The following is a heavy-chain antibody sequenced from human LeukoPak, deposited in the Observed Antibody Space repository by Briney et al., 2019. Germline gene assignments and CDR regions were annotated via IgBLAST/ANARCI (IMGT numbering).Heavy chain of an antibody. CDR2: IIPIFGTA. CDR3: ARRAGMATIFDY. J-gene: IGHJ4*02. Sequence: ASVKVSCKASGGTFSSYAISWVRQAPGQGLEWMGGIIPIFGTANYAQKFQGRVTITADESTSTAYMELSSLRSEDTAVYYCARRAGMATIFDYWGQGTLVTVSS. V-gene: IGHV1-69*13. D-gene: IGHD5-24*01. CDR1: GGTFSSYA.